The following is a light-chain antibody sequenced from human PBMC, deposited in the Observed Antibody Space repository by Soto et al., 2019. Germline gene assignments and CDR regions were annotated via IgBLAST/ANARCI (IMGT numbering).Light chain of an antibody. CDR3: QRYNNWPLT. CDR2: GAS. CDR1: QTINNN. J-gene: IGKJ4*01. Sequence: VMTQAPATLSVSPGERATLSCRASQTINNNVAWYQLKDGQVPRLLIYGASTRATDVPARFSGSGSGTEFTLTISSLQSEDFAVYYCQRYNNWPLTFGGGTKVDIK. V-gene: IGKV3-15*01.